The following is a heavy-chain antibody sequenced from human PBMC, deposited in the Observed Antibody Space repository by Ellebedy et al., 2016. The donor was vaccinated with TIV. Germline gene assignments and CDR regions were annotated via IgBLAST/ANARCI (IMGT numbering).Heavy chain of an antibody. Sequence: MPSETLSLTCAVYGGSFTSHYWHWIRQSPGKGLEWLGEIDHRGTTTYNPSLESRVIFSVDTSKNQFSRKLSSVTAADTAIYFCARSGTYARSSLFDYWGQGNLVTVSS. J-gene: IGHJ4*02. V-gene: IGHV4-34*01. CDR1: GGSFTSHY. CDR3: ARSGTYARSSLFDY. CDR2: IDHRGTT. D-gene: IGHD1-26*01.